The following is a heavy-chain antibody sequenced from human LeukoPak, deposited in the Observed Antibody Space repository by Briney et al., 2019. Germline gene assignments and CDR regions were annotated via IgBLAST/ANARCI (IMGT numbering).Heavy chain of an antibody. CDR2: VYYSGST. Sequence: SETLSLTCTVSGGSLSSYSWSWIRQPPGKGLEWIGYVYYSGSTNYNPSLKSRVTISVDTSKNQFSLNLSSVTAADTAVYYCARLTSGSGTYLFDYWGQGTLVTVSS. D-gene: IGHD3-10*01. J-gene: IGHJ4*02. CDR3: ARLTSGSGTYLFDY. V-gene: IGHV4-59*08. CDR1: GGSLSSYS.